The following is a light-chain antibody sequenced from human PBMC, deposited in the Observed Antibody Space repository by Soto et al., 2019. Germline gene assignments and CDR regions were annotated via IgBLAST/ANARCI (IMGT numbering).Light chain of an antibody. J-gene: IGKJ2*01. CDR2: GAS. CDR1: QSVSSSY. Sequence: EIVLTQSPGTLSLSPGERATLSCRASQSVSSSYLAWYQQKPGQAPRLLIYGASSRATGIPDRFSGSGSGTDFTLTISRLEPEDFAVYYCQQYCSSMYTFGQGTQLEIK. CDR3: QQYCSSMYT. V-gene: IGKV3-20*01.